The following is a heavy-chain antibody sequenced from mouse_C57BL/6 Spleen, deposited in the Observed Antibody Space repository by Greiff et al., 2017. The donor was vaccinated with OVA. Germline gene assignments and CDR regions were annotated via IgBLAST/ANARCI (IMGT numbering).Heavy chain of an antibody. V-gene: IGHV1-76*01. CDR1: GYTFTDYY. J-gene: IGHJ4*01. CDR2: IYPGSGNT. CDR3: ARATVVATGAMDY. D-gene: IGHD1-1*01. Sequence: VHLVESGAELVRPGASVKLSCKASGYTFTDYYINWVKQRPGQGLEWIARIYPGSGNTYYNEKFKGKATLTAEKSSSTAYMQLSSLTSEDSAVYFCARATVVATGAMDYWGQGTSVTVSS.